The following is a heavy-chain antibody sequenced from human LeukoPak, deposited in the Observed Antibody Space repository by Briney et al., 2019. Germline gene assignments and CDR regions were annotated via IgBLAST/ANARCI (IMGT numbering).Heavy chain of an antibody. J-gene: IGHJ3*02. Sequence: SETLSLTCAVYGGSFSTYYWSWIRQPPGKGLEWIGDIYHTGSTTYSPSLKSRVTISVDTSKKQFSLSLTSVTAADTAVYYCARDVLDVYWYSSSWYGAFDIWGQGTMVTVSS. D-gene: IGHD6-13*01. CDR3: ARDVLDVYWYSSSWYGAFDI. CDR1: GGSFSTYY. CDR2: IYHTGST. V-gene: IGHV4-34*01.